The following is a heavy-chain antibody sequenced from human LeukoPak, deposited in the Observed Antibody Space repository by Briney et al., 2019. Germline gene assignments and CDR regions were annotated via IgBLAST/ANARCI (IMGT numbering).Heavy chain of an antibody. J-gene: IGHJ4*02. CDR3: AIRKPNLGDFVVGFDY. CDR1: GYTLTSYG. Sequence: GASVKVSCKASGYTLTSYGISWVRQAPGQGLEWMGWINPNSGGTNYAQKFQGRVTMTRDTSISTAYMELSRLRSDDTAVYYCAIRKPNLGDFVVGFDYWGQGTLVTVSS. CDR2: INPNSGGT. D-gene: IGHD2-15*01. V-gene: IGHV1-2*02.